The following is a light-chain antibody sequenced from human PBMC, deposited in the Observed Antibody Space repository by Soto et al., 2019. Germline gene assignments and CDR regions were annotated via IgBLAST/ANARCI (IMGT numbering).Light chain of an antibody. CDR3: QHYDNSPLT. J-gene: IGKJ4*01. CDR2: GAS. CDR1: QSVSSYY. V-gene: IGKV3-20*01. Sequence: DIVLTQSPSTLSLSLGDRATLSCRASQSVSSYYVAWYQQKPGEAPRLLIYGASSRATGIPDRFSGSGSGTEFTLTINSLEPEDFAVYYCQHYDNSPLTFGGGTKVEIK.